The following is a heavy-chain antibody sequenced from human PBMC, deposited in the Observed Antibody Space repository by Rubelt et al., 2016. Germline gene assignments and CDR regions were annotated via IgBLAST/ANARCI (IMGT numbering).Heavy chain of an antibody. CDR2: ISAYNGNT. J-gene: IGHJ4*02. CDR1: GYTFTSYG. V-gene: IGHV1-18*01. D-gene: IGHD6-19*01. Sequence: VKVSCKASGYTFTSYGISWVRQAPGQGLEWMGWISAYNGNTNYAQKLQGRVTMTTDTSTSTAYMELRSLRSDDTAVYYCARDPGSGWYFYFDYWGQGTLVTVSS. CDR3: ARDPGSGWYFYFDY.